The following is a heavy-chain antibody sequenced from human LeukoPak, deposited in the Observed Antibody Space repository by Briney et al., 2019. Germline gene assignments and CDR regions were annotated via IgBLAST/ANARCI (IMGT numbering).Heavy chain of an antibody. D-gene: IGHD6-13*01. CDR2: INPNSGGT. CDR3: ARAAKLVGLS. CDR1: GYTFTSYD. V-gene: IGHV1-2*02. J-gene: IGHJ4*02. Sequence: ASVKVSCKASGYTFTSYDINWVRQAPGQGLEWMGWINPNSGGTNYAQKFQGRVTMTRDTSISTAYMELSRLRSDDTAVYYCARAAKLVGLSWGQGTLVTVSS.